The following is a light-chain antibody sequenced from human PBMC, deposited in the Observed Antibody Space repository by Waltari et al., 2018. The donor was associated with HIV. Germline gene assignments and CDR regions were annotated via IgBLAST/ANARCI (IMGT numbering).Light chain of an antibody. Sequence: QSVLTQPASVSGSPGQSITISCTGTSSDVGSYNLVSWYQQHPGKAPKLMIYEVSKLPSGVSNRFSGYKSCNTASLTISGLQAEDEADYYFCSYAGSYVFGIGTKVTVL. CDR1: SSDVGSYNL. J-gene: IGLJ1*01. V-gene: IGLV2-23*02. CDR2: EVS. CDR3: CSYAGSYV.